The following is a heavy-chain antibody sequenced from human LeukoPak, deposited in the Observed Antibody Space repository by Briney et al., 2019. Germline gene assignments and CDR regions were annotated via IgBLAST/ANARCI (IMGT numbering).Heavy chain of an antibody. CDR1: GFTFSSYS. D-gene: IGHD6-19*01. CDR3: ARDPYSGGYGAYYYYYMDV. J-gene: IGHJ6*03. Sequence: PGGSLRLSCAASGFTFSSYSMNWVRQAPGKGLEWVSSITTISTYMFYADSVRGRFTISRDNAENSLYLQMNSLRDEDTAVYYCARDPYSGGYGAYYYYYMDVWGKGTTVTVSS. V-gene: IGHV3-21*01. CDR2: ITTISTYM.